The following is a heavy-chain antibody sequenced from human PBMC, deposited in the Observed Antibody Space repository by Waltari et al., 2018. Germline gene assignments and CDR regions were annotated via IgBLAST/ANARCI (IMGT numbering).Heavy chain of an antibody. CDR3: HLTGLNMVQATAVSPASSSYMAL. V-gene: IGHV1-24*01. D-gene: IGHD2-2*01. CDR2: FDPADGTA. J-gene: IGHJ6*03. CDR1: GYTPTESS. Sequence: QVQVVQSGAEVQTPGASVKVSCKISGYTPTESSIHWVRRVPGKGLECMGPFDPADGTASSPQKSQDRTTMTHRTSIDAAYLGLGSLSSEHTSLYYCHLTGLNMVQATAVSPASSSYMALWAGGTSVTFSS.